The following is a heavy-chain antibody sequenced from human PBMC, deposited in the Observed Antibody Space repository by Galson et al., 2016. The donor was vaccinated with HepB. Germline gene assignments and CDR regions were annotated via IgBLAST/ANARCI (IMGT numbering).Heavy chain of an antibody. CDR1: GFTFSSYT. Sequence: SLRLSCAASGFTFSSYTMDWARQAPGKGLEWVSYISSNGATIYYADSVKGRFTISRDNAKNSLYLQMNSLRAEDTAVYYCAREPVRLDDLLTGPPKNPDYWGRGTLITVSS. V-gene: IGHV3-48*03. D-gene: IGHD3-9*01. J-gene: IGHJ2*01. CDR3: AREPVRLDDLLTGPPKNPDY. CDR2: ISSNGATI.